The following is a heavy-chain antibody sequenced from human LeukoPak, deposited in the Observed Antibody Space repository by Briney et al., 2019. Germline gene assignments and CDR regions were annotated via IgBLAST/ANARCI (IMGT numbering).Heavy chain of an antibody. CDR3: ARIGHEDYYFDY. CDR1: GGSISSYY. J-gene: IGHJ4*02. Sequence: TPSETLSLTCTASGGSISSYYWSWIRQPPGKGLEWIGYIYYSGSTNYNPSLKSRVTISVDTSKNQFSLKLSSVTAADTAVYYCARIGHEDYYFDYWGQGTLVTVSS. CDR2: IYYSGST. V-gene: IGHV4-59*01.